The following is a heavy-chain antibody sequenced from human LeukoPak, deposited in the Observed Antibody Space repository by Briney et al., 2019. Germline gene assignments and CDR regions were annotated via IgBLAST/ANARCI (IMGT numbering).Heavy chain of an antibody. CDR3: ARPVWGGPEYYFDY. V-gene: IGHV1-2*02. J-gene: IGHJ4*02. D-gene: IGHD3-16*01. Sequence: ASVNVSCKASGYTFTGYYMHWVRQAPGQGLEWMGWINPNSGGTNYAQKFQGRVTMTRDTSISTAYMELSRLRSDDTAVYYCARPVWGGPEYYFDYWGQGTLVTVSS. CDR1: GYTFTGYY. CDR2: INPNSGGT.